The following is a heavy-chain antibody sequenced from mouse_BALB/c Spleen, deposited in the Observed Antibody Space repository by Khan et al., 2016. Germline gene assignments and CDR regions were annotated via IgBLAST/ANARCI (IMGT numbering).Heavy chain of an antibody. V-gene: IGHV1S136*01. J-gene: IGHJ1*01. D-gene: IGHD2-12*01. CDR1: GYTFTNYV. CDR2: INPYNDDT. CDR3: ARFAYDGDWYFDV. Sequence: VRLQQSGPELVKPGASVKMSCKASGYTFTNYVIHWVKQKPGQGLEWIGYINPYNDDTKYNEKFKGKATLTSDKSSSTAYMELSSLTSEDSAVYYCARFAYDGDWYFDVWGAGTTVTVSS.